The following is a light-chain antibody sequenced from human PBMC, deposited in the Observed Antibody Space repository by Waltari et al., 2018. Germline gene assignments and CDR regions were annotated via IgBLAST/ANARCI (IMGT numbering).Light chain of an antibody. V-gene: IGLV1-44*01. CDR1: SSNIGTNT. J-gene: IGLJ3*02. CDR2: TDN. Sequence: QSVLTQPPSASGTPGQGVTISCSGSSSNIGTNTVSWYQQFPGTAPHLLIHTDNQRPSGVPDRFSGSKSGTSASLAISGLQSEDEAHYFCAAWDDSLNTRLFGGGTKVTVL. CDR3: AAWDDSLNTRL.